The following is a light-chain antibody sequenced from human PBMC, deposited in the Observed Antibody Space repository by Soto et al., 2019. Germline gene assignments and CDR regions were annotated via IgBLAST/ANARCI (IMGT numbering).Light chain of an antibody. CDR3: QSYDNSMSGYV. V-gene: IGLV1-40*01. J-gene: IGLJ1*01. CDR1: SPNIGAGYD. Sequence: QSVLTQPPSVSGAPGQRVTISCTGSSPNIGAGYDVHWYQQLSGIAPKLLIYRNNNRPSEVPDRFSGSKSDTSASLAITGLQSEGEADYYCQSYDNSMSGYVLGTGTKVTVL. CDR2: RNN.